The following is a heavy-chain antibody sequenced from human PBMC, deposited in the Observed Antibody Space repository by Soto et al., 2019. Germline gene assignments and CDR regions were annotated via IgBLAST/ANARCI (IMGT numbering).Heavy chain of an antibody. J-gene: IGHJ4*02. Sequence: QVQLVQSGAEVKQPGSSVKVSCKASGGAFTNDIITWVRQAPGQGLEWMGRIIPLLDITNYAQKFQGRVTITADKSTSTAYMELNSLISEDTAVYYCARDSPIGSTFSGYDAIDSWGQGTLVTVSS. D-gene: IGHD5-12*01. V-gene: IGHV1-69*08. CDR3: ARDSPIGSTFSGYDAIDS. CDR1: GGAFTNDI. CDR2: IIPLLDIT.